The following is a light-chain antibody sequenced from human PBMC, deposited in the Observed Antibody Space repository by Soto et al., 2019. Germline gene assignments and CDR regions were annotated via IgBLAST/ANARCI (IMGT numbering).Light chain of an antibody. J-gene: IGKJ5*01. CDR1: QDIRNY. V-gene: IGKV1-27*01. CDR3: QNYDSAPIT. Sequence: DIQMTQSPSSLSASVGTRVSITCRASQDIRNYLAWYQQKPGKVPKVLIYAASTLQPGVPSRFSGSGSGTDFTLTINSLQPDDIATYYCQNYDSAPITFGPGTRLEIK. CDR2: AAS.